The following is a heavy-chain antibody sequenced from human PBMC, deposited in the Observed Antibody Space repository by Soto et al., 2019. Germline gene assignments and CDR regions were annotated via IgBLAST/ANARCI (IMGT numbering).Heavy chain of an antibody. CDR1: GASIRSNNW. J-gene: IGHJ4*02. CDR2: IFHGGST. D-gene: IGHD1-26*01. V-gene: IGHV4-4*02. CDR3: ARVYSGSYSDS. Sequence: QVQLQESGPGLVKPSGTLSLTCAVSGASIRSNNWWSWVRQPPGKGLEWIGEIFHGGSTYYTPSRKTRPTLSVDKAKNQFSLNLTSVTAADTAVYYCARVYSGSYSDSWGRGTLVTVSS.